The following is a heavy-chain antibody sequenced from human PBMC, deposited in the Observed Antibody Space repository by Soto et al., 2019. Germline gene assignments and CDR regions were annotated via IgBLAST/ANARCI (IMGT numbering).Heavy chain of an antibody. Sequence: QVQLVEPGGGVVQPGRSLRLSCAASGFTFSSYAMHWVRQAPGKGLEWVAVISYDGSNKYYADSVKGRFTISRDNSKNTLYLRMNSLRAEDTAVYYCARDPGCISTSCYGPTDYWGQGTLVTVSS. V-gene: IGHV3-30-3*01. CDR2: ISYDGSNK. D-gene: IGHD2-2*01. J-gene: IGHJ4*02. CDR3: ARDPGCISTSCYGPTDY. CDR1: GFTFSSYA.